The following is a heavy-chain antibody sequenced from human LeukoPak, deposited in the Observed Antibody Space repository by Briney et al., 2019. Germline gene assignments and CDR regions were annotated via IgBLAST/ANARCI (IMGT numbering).Heavy chain of an antibody. CDR2: ISSSASTI. V-gene: IGHV3-11*01. Sequence: GGSLRLSCAASGFTFSDYYMSWIRQAPGKGLEWASYISSSASTIYYADSVKGRFTISRDNAKNSLYLQMNSLRAEDTAVYYCARGSYDYVWGSYRETHRPTNYWGQGTPVTVSS. J-gene: IGHJ4*02. CDR1: GFTFSDYY. D-gene: IGHD3-16*02. CDR3: ARGSYDYVWGSYRETHRPTNY.